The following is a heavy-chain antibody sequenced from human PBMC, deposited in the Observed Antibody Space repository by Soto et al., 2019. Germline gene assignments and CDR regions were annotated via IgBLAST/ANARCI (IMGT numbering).Heavy chain of an antibody. Sequence: SETLSLTCAVYGGSFSGYYWSWIRQPPGKGLEWIGEINHSGSTNYNPSLKSRVTISVDTSKNQFSLKLSSVTAADTAVYYCARHDKVDTAMAYVDYWGQGTLVTVSS. V-gene: IGHV4-34*01. CDR3: ARHDKVDTAMAYVDY. CDR2: INHSGST. CDR1: GGSFSGYY. J-gene: IGHJ4*02. D-gene: IGHD5-18*01.